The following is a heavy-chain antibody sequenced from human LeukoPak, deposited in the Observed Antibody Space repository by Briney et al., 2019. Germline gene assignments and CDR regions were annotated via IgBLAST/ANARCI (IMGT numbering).Heavy chain of an antibody. CDR3: ARREGGFDP. CDR2: INHSGST. Sequence: SETLSLTCAVYGGSFSGYYWSWIRQPPGKGLEWIGEINHSGSTNYNPSLKSRVTISVDTSKNQFSLKLSSVTAADTAVYYCARREGGFDPWGQGTLVTVSS. J-gene: IGHJ5*02. V-gene: IGHV4-34*01. CDR1: GGSFSGYY.